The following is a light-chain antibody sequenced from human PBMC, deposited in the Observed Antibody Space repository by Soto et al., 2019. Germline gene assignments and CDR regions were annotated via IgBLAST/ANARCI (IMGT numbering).Light chain of an antibody. V-gene: IGLV2-14*01. Sequence: QSALTQPASVSGSPGQSITISCTGTSSDVGGYNYVSWYQQHPGKAPKLMIYDVNNRPSGVSDRFSGSKSGSTASLTISGLQAEDEADYFCSSYTSSNTLYVLGAGTKVTVL. CDR3: SSYTSSNTLYV. CDR2: DVN. J-gene: IGLJ1*01. CDR1: SSDVGGYNY.